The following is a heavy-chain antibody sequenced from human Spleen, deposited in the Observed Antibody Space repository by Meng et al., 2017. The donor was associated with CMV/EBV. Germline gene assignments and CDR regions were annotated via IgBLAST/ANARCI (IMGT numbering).Heavy chain of an antibody. Sequence: GESLKISCKASGYTFTGYYIHWVRQAPGQGLEWMGWINPYSGGTNYAQKFQGRVTMTRDTSISTAYMELSRLRSDDTAVYYCATFYDNSGVFFDYWGQGTLVTVSS. V-gene: IGHV1-2*02. CDR3: ATFYDNSGVFFDY. D-gene: IGHD3-22*01. CDR2: INPYSGGT. J-gene: IGHJ4*02. CDR1: GYTFTGYY.